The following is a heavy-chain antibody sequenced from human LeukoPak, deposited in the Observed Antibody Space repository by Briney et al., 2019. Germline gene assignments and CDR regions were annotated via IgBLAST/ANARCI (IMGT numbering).Heavy chain of an antibody. J-gene: IGHJ4*02. D-gene: IGHD3-10*01. Sequence: PGGSLRLSCAASGFTFSNFWMSWVRQVPGEGLEWVANIKQDGSEIHYVDSVKGRFTISRDNAQNSLYLHMHSLRAKDTAVYYCTRDRQGSGIYSTDYWGRGTLVTVSS. CDR2: IKQDGSEI. V-gene: IGHV3-7*01. CDR3: TRDRQGSGIYSTDY. CDR1: GFTFSNFW.